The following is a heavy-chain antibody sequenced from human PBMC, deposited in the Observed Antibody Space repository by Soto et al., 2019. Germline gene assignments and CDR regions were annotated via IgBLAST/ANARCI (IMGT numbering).Heavy chain of an antibody. CDR2: ISGSGLST. Sequence: GGALRVSCSASGVTLSSYAMSWVRQAPGKGLEWVSGISGSGLSTNYADSVKGRFTISRDNSKNTLYLQMNSLRAEDTAVYYCAKMTTRRFDYWGQGTLVTVSS. J-gene: IGHJ4*02. CDR1: GVTLSSYA. CDR3: AKMTTRRFDY. D-gene: IGHD4-17*01. V-gene: IGHV3-23*01.